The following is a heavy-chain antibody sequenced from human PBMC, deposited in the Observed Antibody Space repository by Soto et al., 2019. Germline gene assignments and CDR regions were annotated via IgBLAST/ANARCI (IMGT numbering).Heavy chain of an antibody. V-gene: IGHV3-30-3*01. D-gene: IGHD3-3*01. J-gene: IGHJ4*02. CDR3: ARVWRYDFDY. CDR1: GFTFSSYA. CDR2: ISYDGSNK. Sequence: GGSLRLSCAASGFTFSSYAMHWVRQAPGKGLEWVAVISYDGSNKYYADSVKGRFTISRDNSKNTLYLQMNSLRAEDTAVYYCARVWRYDFDYWGQGTLVTVSS.